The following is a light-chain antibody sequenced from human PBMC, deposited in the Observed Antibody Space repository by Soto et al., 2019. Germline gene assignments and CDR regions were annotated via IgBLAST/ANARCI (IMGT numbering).Light chain of an antibody. J-gene: IGLJ2*01. Sequence: QSVLTQPRSVSGSPGQSVTISCIGTSSDVGNYNYVSWYQQHPGKAPKLMIFDVSQRPSGVPGRFSGSKSGNTASLTISGLQAEDEADYYCCSEADSYTVLFCGGTKLTVL. CDR3: CSEADSYTVL. CDR2: DVS. CDR1: SSDVGNYNY. V-gene: IGLV2-11*01.